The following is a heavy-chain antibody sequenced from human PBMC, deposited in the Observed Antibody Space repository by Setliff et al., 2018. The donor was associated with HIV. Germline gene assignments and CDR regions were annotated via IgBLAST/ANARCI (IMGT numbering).Heavy chain of an antibody. CDR1: EFSVSGHY. J-gene: IGHJ4*02. CDR2: IGGHGSII. CDR3: AAVPWGHSSLIIDH. Sequence: GGSLRLSCAASEFSVSGHYMSWVRQAPGKGLEWISFIGGHGSIIHYADSVKGRFTISRDNAKNSVYLQMHSLRVEDTAVYYCAAVPWGHSSLIIDHWGQGTPVTVSS. V-gene: IGHV3-11*04. D-gene: IGHD3-16*01.